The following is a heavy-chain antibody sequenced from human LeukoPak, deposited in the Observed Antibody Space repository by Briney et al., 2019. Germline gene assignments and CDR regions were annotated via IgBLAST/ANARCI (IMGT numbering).Heavy chain of an antibody. Sequence: GXXLVKPTQTLTLTCTFSGFSLSTSGMRVSWIRQPPGKALEWLALIDWDDDKFYSTSLKTRLTISKDTSKNQVVLTMTNMDPVDTATYYCARTNYGDYRNWFDPWGQGTLVTVSS. D-gene: IGHD4-17*01. J-gene: IGHJ5*02. CDR1: GFSLSTSGMR. V-gene: IGHV2-70*04. CDR3: ARTNYGDYRNWFDP. CDR2: IDWDDDK.